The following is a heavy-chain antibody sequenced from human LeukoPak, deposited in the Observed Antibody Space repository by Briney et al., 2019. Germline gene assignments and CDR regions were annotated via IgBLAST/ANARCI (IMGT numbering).Heavy chain of an antibody. CDR2: MNPSGGSI. CDR1: GDTFSSYY. V-gene: IGHV1-46*01. D-gene: IGHD2-15*01. J-gene: IGHJ5*02. CDR3: ARDNPVRYSASGRFDP. Sequence: ASVKVSCKASGDTFSSYYVHWVRQAPGQGLEWMGIMNPSGGSIRYAQKFQGRVTMTRNTSISTAYMELSSLRSEDTAVYYCARDNPVRYSASGRFDPWGQGTLVTVSS.